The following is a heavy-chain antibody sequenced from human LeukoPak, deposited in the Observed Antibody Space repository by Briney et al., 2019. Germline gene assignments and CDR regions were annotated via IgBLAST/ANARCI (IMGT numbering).Heavy chain of an antibody. CDR1: GYTFTGYY. D-gene: IGHD2-15*01. Sequence: ASVKVSCKASGYTFTGYYMHWVRQAPGQGLEWMGWINPNSGGTNYAQKFQGRATMTRDTSISTAYMELRRLRSDDTAVYYCARDPGGGYCSGGSCRSLAYYFDYWGQGTLVTVSS. J-gene: IGHJ4*02. CDR3: ARDPGGGYCSGGSCRSLAYYFDY. CDR2: INPNSGGT. V-gene: IGHV1-2*02.